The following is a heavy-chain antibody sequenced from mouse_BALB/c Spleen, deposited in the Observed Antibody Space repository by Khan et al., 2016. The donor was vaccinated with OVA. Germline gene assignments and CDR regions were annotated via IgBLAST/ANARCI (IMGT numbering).Heavy chain of an antibody. J-gene: IGHJ2*01. CDR1: GYSFTGYN. CDR3: TRGYGNYVRYYFDN. Sequence: VQLKESGPELEKPGASVKISCKASGYSFTGYNMNWVKQSNGKSLEWIGNIDPYYGGATYNQKFKGKATLTVDKSSSTAYMQLKSLTSEDSAVYYCTRGYGNYVRYYFDNWGQGTTLTVSS. V-gene: IGHV1-39*01. D-gene: IGHD2-10*02. CDR2: IDPYYGGA.